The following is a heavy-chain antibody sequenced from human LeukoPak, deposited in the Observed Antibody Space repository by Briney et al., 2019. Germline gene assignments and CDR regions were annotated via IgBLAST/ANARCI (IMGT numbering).Heavy chain of an antibody. D-gene: IGHD3-16*01. V-gene: IGHV3-20*04. CDR1: GFTFTSSA. Sequence: GGSLRLSCAASGFTFTSSAMSWVRQAPGKGLEWVSGINWNGGSTGYADSVKGRFTISRDNAKNTLYLQMNSLRAEDTAVYYCARVRWGGLYYFDYWGQGTLVTVSS. CDR2: INWNGGST. J-gene: IGHJ4*02. CDR3: ARVRWGGLYYFDY.